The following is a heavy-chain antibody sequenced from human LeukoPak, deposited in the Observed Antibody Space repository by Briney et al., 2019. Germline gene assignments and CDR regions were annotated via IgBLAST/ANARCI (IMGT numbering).Heavy chain of an antibody. V-gene: IGHV4-59*01. J-gene: IGHJ6*03. CDR3: ARVSSYYYYYMDV. Sequence: SETLSLTCTVSGGSISSYYWSWIRQPPGKGLEWIGYIYYSGSTNYNPSLKSRVTISVDTSKNQFSLKLSSVTAADTAVYSCARVSSYYYYYMDVWGKGTTVTVSS. CDR1: GGSISSYY. CDR2: IYYSGST.